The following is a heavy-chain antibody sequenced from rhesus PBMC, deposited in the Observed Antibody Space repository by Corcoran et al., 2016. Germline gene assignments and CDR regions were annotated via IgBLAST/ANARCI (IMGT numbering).Heavy chain of an antibody. D-gene: IGHD3-16*01. CDR2: IYGSSGNT. V-gene: IGHV4-160*01. J-gene: IGHJ4*01. Sequence: QVQLQESGPGLVKPSETLSLTCAVSGGSFSSYWWGWIRQPPGKGLEWIGSIYGSSGNTEYNPSLKSRATISRDTSQNPFSLKLSSLTAADTAVYYCASPYSGSYYNLKVFDYWGQGVLVTVSS. CDR3: ASPYSGSYYNLKVFDY. CDR1: GGSFSSYW.